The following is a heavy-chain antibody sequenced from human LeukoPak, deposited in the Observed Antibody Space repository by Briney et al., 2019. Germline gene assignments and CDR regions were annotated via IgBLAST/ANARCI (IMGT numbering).Heavy chain of an antibody. V-gene: IGHV3-23*01. CDR2: ISGSGDIT. CDR1: GFTFGSYA. Sequence: GGSLRLSCAASGFTFGSYAMSWVRQAPGKGLEWVSVISGSGDITFYADSVKGRFTISRDNSKNTLYLQMNSLRAEDTAVYYCAKSAEGTMSTRSPINYWGQGTLVTVSS. CDR3: AKSAEGTMSTRSPINY. D-gene: IGHD3-10*02. J-gene: IGHJ4*02.